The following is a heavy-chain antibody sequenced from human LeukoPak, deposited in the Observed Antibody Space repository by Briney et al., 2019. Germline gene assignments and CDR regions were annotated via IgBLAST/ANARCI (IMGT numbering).Heavy chain of an antibody. V-gene: IGHV4-31*03. CDR2: IYYSGST. J-gene: IGHJ6*02. CDR1: GGSISSGGYY. Sequence: SETLSLTCTVSGGSISSGGYYWSWIRQHPGKGLEWIGYIYYSGSTYYNPSLKSRVTISVDTSKNQFSLKLSSVTAADTAVYYCARDFRVTSTYYYGMDVWGQGTTVTVSS. D-gene: IGHD2/OR15-2a*01. CDR3: ARDFRVTSTYYYGMDV.